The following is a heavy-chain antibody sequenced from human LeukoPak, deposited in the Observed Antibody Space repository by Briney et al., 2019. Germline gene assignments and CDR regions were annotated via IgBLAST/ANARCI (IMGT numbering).Heavy chain of an antibody. CDR3: ARDLGVMVRAFDI. V-gene: IGHV4-59*01. Sequence: TSETLSLTCTVSGGSISSYYWSWIRQPPGKRLECIGYIYYSGSTSYNPSLKSRVTISVDTSKNQISLKLSSVTAADTAVYYCARDLGVMVRAFDIWGQGTMVTVSS. CDR2: IYYSGST. CDR1: GGSISSYY. D-gene: IGHD5-18*01. J-gene: IGHJ3*02.